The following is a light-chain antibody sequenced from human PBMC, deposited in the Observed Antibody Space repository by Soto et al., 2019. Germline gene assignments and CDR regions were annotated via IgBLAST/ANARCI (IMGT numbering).Light chain of an antibody. Sequence: EIVMTQSPATLSVSPGERATLSCRASQSVSSIYLAWYQQKPGQAPRLLIYGASSRATGIPDRFSGSGSGTDFTLTISRLEPEEFAVYYCQHYGSSLTFGQGTKVDIK. J-gene: IGKJ1*01. CDR3: QHYGSSLT. V-gene: IGKV3-20*01. CDR2: GAS. CDR1: QSVSSIY.